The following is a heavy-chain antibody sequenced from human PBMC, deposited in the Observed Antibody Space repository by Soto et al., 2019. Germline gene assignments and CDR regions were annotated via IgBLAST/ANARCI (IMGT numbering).Heavy chain of an antibody. CDR2: NIPIFGTA. CDR3: ARGPSTYCTNGGCSYCDY. V-gene: IGHV1-69*01. J-gene: IGHJ4*02. D-gene: IGHD2-8*01. Sequence: QVQLVQSGAEVKKPGSSVKVSCKASVGTFSSYAISWVRQAPGHWLEWMGGNIPIFGTANDAQKFKGRVTITADESTSTAYLELSSLRSEDTAVYYCARGPSTYCTNGGCSYCDYWVQGTLVTVSS. CDR1: VGTFSSYA.